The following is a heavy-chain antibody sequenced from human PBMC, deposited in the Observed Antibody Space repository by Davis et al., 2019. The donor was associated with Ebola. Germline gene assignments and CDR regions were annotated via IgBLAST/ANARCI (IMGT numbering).Heavy chain of an antibody. Sequence: ASVKVSCKASGYTFTSYGISWVRQAPGQGLEWMGWISAYNGNTNYAQKLQGRVTMTRDTSISTAYMELSRLRSDDTAVYYCARYSDRGSYWYFDLWGRGTLVTVSS. CDR1: GYTFTSYG. CDR3: ARYSDRGSYWYFDL. D-gene: IGHD1-26*01. CDR2: ISAYNGNT. V-gene: IGHV1-18*01. J-gene: IGHJ2*01.